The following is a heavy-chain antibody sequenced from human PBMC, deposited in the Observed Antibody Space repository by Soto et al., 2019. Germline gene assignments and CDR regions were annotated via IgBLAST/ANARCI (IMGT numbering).Heavy chain of an antibody. CDR1: GFTFSTYA. D-gene: IGHD1-26*01. J-gene: IGHJ4*02. CDR2: ISGSGGKT. Sequence: AGSLRLSCAASGFTFSTYAMSWVRQAPGKGLEWVSAISGSGGKTYYADTVKGRFTISRDNSKNTLYLQMNSLRAEDTAVYYCAKAVQWEQPLGYWGQGTLEIVTS. V-gene: IGHV3-23*01. CDR3: AKAVQWEQPLGY.